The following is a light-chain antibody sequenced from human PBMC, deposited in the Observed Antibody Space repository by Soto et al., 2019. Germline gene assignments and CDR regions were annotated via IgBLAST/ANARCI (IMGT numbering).Light chain of an antibody. CDR2: EHN. CDR3: SSYAGSNNDV. Sequence: NFMLTQPHSVSASPGETVNISCTRTSGGIASNYVQWYQQRPGSAPTIVIYEHNQRPSGVPNRFSGSKSGNTASLTVSGLQAEDEAYYYCSSYAGSNNDVFGTGTKLTVL. J-gene: IGLJ1*01. V-gene: IGLV6-57*04. CDR1: SGGIASNY.